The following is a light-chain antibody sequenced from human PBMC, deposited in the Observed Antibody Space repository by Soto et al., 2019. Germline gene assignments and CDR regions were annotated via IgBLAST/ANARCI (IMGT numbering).Light chain of an antibody. CDR3: QSYDSSLSGYWV. J-gene: IGLJ3*02. Sequence: QSVLTQPLSVSGAPGQRVTISCTGSSSNIGAGYGVHWYQHLPGTAPKLLIHGNSNRPSGVPDRFSGSKSGTSASLAITGLQAEDEADYYCQSYDSSLSGYWVFGGGTKLTVL. V-gene: IGLV1-40*01. CDR1: SSNIGAGYG. CDR2: GNS.